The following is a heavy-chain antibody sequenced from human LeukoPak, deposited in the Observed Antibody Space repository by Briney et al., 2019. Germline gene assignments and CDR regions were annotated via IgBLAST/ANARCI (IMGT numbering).Heavy chain of an antibody. D-gene: IGHD2-2*03. CDR2: INPNSGGT. CDR1: GYTFTGYY. J-gene: IGHJ6*03. V-gene: IGHV1-2*02. CDR3: ARDRVGYCSSTSCYAGFIYYYYMDV. Sequence: ASVKVSCKASGYTFTGYYMHWVRQAPGQGLEWMGWINPNSGGTNYAQKFQGRVTMTRDTSISTAYMELSRLRSDDTAVYYCARDRVGYCSSTSCYAGFIYYYYMDVWGKGTTVTISS.